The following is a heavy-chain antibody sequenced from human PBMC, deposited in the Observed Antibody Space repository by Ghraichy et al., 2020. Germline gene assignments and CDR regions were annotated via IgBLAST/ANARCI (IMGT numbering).Heavy chain of an antibody. CDR3: ARGRYSGYHHYFDY. J-gene: IGHJ4*02. Sequence: SQTLSLTCAVYGGSFSGYYWSWIRQPPGKGLEWIGEINHSGSTNYNPSLKSRVTISVDTSKNQFSLKLSSVTAADTAVYYCARGRYSGYHHYFDYWGQGTLVTVSS. V-gene: IGHV4-34*01. CDR2: INHSGST. CDR1: GGSFSGYY. D-gene: IGHD5-12*01.